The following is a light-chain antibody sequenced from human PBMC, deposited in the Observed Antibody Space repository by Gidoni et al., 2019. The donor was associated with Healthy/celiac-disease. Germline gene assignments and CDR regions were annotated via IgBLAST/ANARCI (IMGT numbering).Light chain of an antibody. V-gene: IGLV3-21*02. CDR3: QVWDSSSDHWV. Sequence: SYVLTQPPSVSVAPGQTARITCGGNNIGSRSVHWYQQKPGQAPVLVVYDDSHRPSGIPERFSGSNSGSTATLTISRVEAGDEADYYCQVWDSSSDHWVFGGGTKLTVL. J-gene: IGLJ3*02. CDR1: NIGSRS. CDR2: DDS.